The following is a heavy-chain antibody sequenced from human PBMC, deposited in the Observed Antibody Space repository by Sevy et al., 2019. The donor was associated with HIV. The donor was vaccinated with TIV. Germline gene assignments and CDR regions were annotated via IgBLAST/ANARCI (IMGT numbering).Heavy chain of an antibody. J-gene: IGHJ4*02. V-gene: IGHV3-7*01. CDR2: IKQDGSDK. D-gene: IGHD1-26*01. CDR1: GFTLSNYW. Sequence: GGSLRLSCAASGFTLSNYWMSWVRQAPGKGLEWVANIKQDGSDKYYVDSVKGRFTISRDNAKNSLYLQMNSLRAEDTAVYYCARDLYSGSYYENYWSQGTLVTVSS. CDR3: ARDLYSGSYYENY.